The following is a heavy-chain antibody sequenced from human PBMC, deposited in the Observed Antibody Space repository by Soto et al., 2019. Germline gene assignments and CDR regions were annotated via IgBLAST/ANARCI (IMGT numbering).Heavy chain of an antibody. V-gene: IGHV1-8*02. Sequence: SVKVSCKTSGYDFTAYDINWVRQASVQGLEWMGWMNPINGATGSARRFQGRVSMTRNTATGTAYLELTSLRSDDTGVYYCGRGPSPRAPAGGTPYYYAMDVWGQGTTVTAP. CDR1: GYDFTAYD. CDR3: GRGPSPRAPAGGTPYYYAMDV. J-gene: IGHJ6*02. D-gene: IGHD6-13*01. CDR2: MNPINGAT.